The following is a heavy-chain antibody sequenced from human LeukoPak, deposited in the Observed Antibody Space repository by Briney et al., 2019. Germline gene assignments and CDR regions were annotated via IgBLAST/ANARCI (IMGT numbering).Heavy chain of an antibody. CDR1: GYSFTNYW. D-gene: IGHD1-26*01. Sequence: GESLQISCKGSGYSFTNYWIGWLRQMPGKGLEWMGIIYPGDSDTRYIPSFQGQVTISADKSINTAYLQWSSLKASDTAMYYCARRVDSYLFFDYWGQGTLVTVSS. V-gene: IGHV5-51*01. CDR2: IYPGDSDT. CDR3: ARRVDSYLFFDY. J-gene: IGHJ4*02.